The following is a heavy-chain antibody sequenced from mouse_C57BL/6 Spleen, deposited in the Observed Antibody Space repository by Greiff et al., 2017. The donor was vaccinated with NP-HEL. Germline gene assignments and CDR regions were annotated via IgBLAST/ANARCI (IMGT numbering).Heavy chain of an antibody. CDR2: ISDGGSYT. D-gene: IGHD2-4*01. CDR3: ARGGVYDYDWYFDV. V-gene: IGHV5-4*01. J-gene: IGHJ1*03. CDR1: GFTFSSYA. Sequence: EVQLVESGGGLVKPGGSLKLSCAASGFTFSSYAMSWVRQTPEKRLEWVATISDGGSYTYYPDNVKGRCTISRDNAKNTLYLQMSHLKSEDTAMYYCARGGVYDYDWYFDVWGTGTTVTVPS.